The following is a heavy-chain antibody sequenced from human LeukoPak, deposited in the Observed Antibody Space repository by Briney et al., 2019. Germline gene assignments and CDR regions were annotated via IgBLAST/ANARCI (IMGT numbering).Heavy chain of an antibody. V-gene: IGHV4-39*01. CDR1: GGSISSSSYY. D-gene: IGHD2-2*02. CDR3: ARGVVPAAIREVWFDP. CDR2: IYYSGST. Sequence: PSETLSLTCTVSGGSISSSSYYWGWIRQPPGKGLEWIGSIYYSGSTYYNPSLKSRVTISVDTSKNQFSLKLSSVTDADTAVYYCARGVVPAAIREVWFDPWGQGTLVTVSS. J-gene: IGHJ5*02.